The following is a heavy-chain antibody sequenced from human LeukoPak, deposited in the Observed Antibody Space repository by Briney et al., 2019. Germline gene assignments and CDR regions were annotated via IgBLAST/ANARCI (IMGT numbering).Heavy chain of an antibody. V-gene: IGHV1-69*13. Sequence: VKDSCKASGGTFSSYAISWVRQPPGQGLEWMGGIIPIFGTANYAQKFQGRVTITADESTSTAYMELSSLRSEDTAVYYCARPLPGAILTFEYWGPEGLGTVSS. D-gene: IGHD3-10*01. CDR2: IIPIFGTA. CDR1: GGTFSSYA. J-gene: IGHJ4*02. CDR3: ARPLPGAILTFEY.